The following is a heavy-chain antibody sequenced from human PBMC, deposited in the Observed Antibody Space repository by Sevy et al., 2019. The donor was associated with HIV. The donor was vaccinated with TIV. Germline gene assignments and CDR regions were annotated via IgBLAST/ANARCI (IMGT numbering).Heavy chain of an antibody. D-gene: IGHD3-10*01. CDR1: GYILTDLS. V-gene: IGHV1-24*01. Sequence: ASVKVSCKVSGYILTDLSMHWVRQAPGKGLEWMGGFDPEHGETIYPHKFQGRVTMTEGTSTDTADMELSSLRSEDTAVYYCATCGSQPLLPRGVFCDYPMDVWGQGTTVTVSS. J-gene: IGHJ6*02. CDR3: ATCGSQPLLPRGVFCDYPMDV. CDR2: FDPEHGET.